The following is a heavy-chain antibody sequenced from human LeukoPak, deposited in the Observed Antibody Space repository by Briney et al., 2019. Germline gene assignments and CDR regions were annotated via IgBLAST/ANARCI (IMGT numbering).Heavy chain of an antibody. V-gene: IGHV3-13*04. CDR2: INTAGDT. J-gene: IGHJ4*02. Sequence: GGSLSLSFAASGFTFSNYDMLWVRQVTGKGLEWVSAINTAGDTYYPGSLKGRFTISRENAKNALYLQMNSLRAGDTAVYYCVRAPPGTGWLVDYWGQGTLVTVSS. D-gene: IGHD6-19*01. CDR3: VRAPPGTGWLVDY. CDR1: GFTFSNYD.